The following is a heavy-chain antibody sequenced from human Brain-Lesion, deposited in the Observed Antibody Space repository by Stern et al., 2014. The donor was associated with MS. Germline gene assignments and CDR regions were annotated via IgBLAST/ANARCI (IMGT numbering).Heavy chain of an antibody. CDR2: SSYDGSNK. V-gene: IGHV3-30*18. Sequence: QEQLVESQAGVHQPGRPLRLPCVASGFTFGRCALHLVRHAPGKGLELVAGSSYDGSNKYYAESVKGRFTISRDNSQNTLYMQMSSLRPEDTAVYYCAKDRQYLTYFFDHWGQGSLVTVSS. CDR1: GFTFGRCA. J-gene: IGHJ5*02. D-gene: IGHD2/OR15-2a*01. CDR3: AKDRQYLTYFFDH.